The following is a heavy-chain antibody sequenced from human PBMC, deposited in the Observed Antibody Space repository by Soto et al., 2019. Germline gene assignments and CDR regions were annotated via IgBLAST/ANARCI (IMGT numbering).Heavy chain of an antibody. CDR1: GGTFSSFG. CDR2: IIPLYGTA. V-gene: IGHV1-69*01. D-gene: IGHD5-12*01. J-gene: IGHJ4*02. Sequence: QVQLVQSGAEVEKPGSSVKVSCKASGGTFSSFGFNWVRQAPGQGLEWMGGIIPLYGTANHAQRFQGRVTISADESTSTVYMELISLRSEDTAMYYCARDRSMDGYNSRSFDYWGQGTLVTVSS. CDR3: ARDRSMDGYNSRSFDY.